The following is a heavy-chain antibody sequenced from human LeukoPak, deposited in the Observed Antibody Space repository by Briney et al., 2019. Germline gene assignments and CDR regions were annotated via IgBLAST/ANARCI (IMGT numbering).Heavy chain of an antibody. CDR3: AKDYGSGRRAFDI. D-gene: IGHD3-10*01. J-gene: IGHJ3*02. Sequence: PGGSLRLSCAASGFIVSGDFMSWVRQAPGKGLEWVSVIYSDGSTYYADSVKGRFTISRDNSKNTLDLQMTGLRAEDTAVYYCAKDYGSGRRAFDIWGQGTMVTVSS. CDR1: GFIVSGDF. CDR2: IYSDGST. V-gene: IGHV3-53*01.